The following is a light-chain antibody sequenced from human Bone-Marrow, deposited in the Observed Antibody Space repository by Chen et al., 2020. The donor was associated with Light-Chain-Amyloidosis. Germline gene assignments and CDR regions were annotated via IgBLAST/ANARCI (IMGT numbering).Light chain of an antibody. CDR3: QQYGTSPLT. CDR2: RSS. V-gene: IGKV3-20*01. CDR1: QTISSNY. J-gene: IGKJ4*01. Sequence: EIVLTQSPGTLSLSPGEGANLSCRARQTISSNYLTLYQQKFGQAPRLLIYRSSSRATGIPDTFTGSGSGTAFTLPINRLEPSDFAMYDCQQYGTSPLTFGGGPKVEIK.